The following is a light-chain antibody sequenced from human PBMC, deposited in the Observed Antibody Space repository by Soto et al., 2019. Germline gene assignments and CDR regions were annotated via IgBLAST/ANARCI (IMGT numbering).Light chain of an antibody. CDR3: QSYDSSLSGNVV. V-gene: IGLV1-40*01. CDR2: GNS. Sequence: QSVLTQPPSVSGAPGXRVTXXXXXXXXXXXAGYDVHWYQQLPGTAPKLLIYGNSNRPSGVPDRFSGSKSGTSASLAITGLQAEDEADYYCQSYDSSLSGNVVFGGGTKLTVL. CDR1: XXXXXAGYD. J-gene: IGLJ2*01.